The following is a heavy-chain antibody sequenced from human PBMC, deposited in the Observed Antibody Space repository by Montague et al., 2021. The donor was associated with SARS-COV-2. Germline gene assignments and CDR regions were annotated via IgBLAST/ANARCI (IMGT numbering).Heavy chain of an antibody. CDR2: FIHTGNS. CDR3: ARVPAVTKVSAATIDF. J-gene: IGHJ4*01. V-gene: IGHV4-59*01. D-gene: IGHD4-11*01. Sequence: SETLSLTCIVSRASITNYHWGWVRQPPGKGLEWMRYFIHTGNSNHNPSLRSRLTTSVDTAKNQFSLRLRSVTAADSAGYFCARVPAVTKVSAATIDFWGHGTLVTVSS. CDR1: RASITNYH.